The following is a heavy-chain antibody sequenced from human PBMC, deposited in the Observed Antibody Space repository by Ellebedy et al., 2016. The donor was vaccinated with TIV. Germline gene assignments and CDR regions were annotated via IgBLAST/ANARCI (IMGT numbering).Heavy chain of an antibody. Sequence: GESLKISCAASGFIFSNYWMSWVRQAPGKGLEWVANIKQDGSETYSVDSVKGRFTISRDNAKNSLYLKMNSLRADDTAVYYCAYTNVAVPGFFDSWGQGTLVTVSS. V-gene: IGHV3-7*01. CDR3: AYTNVAVPGFFDS. CDR2: IKQDGSET. J-gene: IGHJ4*02. D-gene: IGHD6-19*01. CDR1: GFIFSNYW.